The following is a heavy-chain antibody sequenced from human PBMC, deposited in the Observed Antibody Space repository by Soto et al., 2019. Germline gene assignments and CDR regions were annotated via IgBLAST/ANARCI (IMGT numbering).Heavy chain of an antibody. CDR2: ISGSGGST. D-gene: IGHD3-9*01. CDR3: AKGRYFDWLSFHYYYGMDV. V-gene: IGHV3-23*01. CDR1: GFTFSSYA. J-gene: IGHJ6*02. Sequence: GGSLRLSCAASGFTFSSYAMSWVRQAPGKGLEWVSAISGSGGSTYYADSVKGRYTISRDNSKNTLYLQMNSLRAEDTAVYYCAKGRYFDWLSFHYYYGMDVWGQGTTVTVSS.